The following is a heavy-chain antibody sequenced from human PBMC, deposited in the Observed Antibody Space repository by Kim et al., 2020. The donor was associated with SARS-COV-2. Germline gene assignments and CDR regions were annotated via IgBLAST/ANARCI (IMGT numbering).Heavy chain of an antibody. V-gene: IGHV3-23*03. J-gene: IGHJ4*02. Sequence: YADSVKGRFTISRDNSKNTLYLQMNSLRAEDTAVYYCARHSGSYYTFFDYWGQGTLVTVSS. D-gene: IGHD1-26*01. CDR3: ARHSGSYYTFFDY.